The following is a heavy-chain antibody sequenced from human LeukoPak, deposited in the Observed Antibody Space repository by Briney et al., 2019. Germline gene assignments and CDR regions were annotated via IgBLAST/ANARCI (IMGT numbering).Heavy chain of an antibody. CDR1: GFTVSSNY. V-gene: IGHV3-53*01. D-gene: IGHD6-19*01. CDR2: IYSGGST. Sequence: PGGSLRLSCAASGFTVSSNYMSWVRQAPGKGLEWVSVIYSGGSTYYADSVKGRFTISRDNSKNTLYLQMNSLRAEDTAVYYCAKVHLLVAGYFDYWGQGTLVTVSS. CDR3: AKVHLLVAGYFDY. J-gene: IGHJ4*02.